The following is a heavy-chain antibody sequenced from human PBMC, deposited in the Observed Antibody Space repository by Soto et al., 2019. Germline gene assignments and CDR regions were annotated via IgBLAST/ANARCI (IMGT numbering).Heavy chain of an antibody. J-gene: IGHJ4*02. CDR1: GGSISSSSYY. CDR3: ARGDDVDTAMVIGQRYYFDY. D-gene: IGHD5-18*01. Sequence: SETLSLTCTVSGGSISSSSYYWAWVRQPPGKGLEWIGSIYYSGTTYYNPSLKSRVTISEDTSKNQFSLKLSSVTAADTAVFYCARGDDVDTAMVIGQRYYFDYWGQGTLVTVSS. CDR2: IYYSGTT. V-gene: IGHV4-39*01.